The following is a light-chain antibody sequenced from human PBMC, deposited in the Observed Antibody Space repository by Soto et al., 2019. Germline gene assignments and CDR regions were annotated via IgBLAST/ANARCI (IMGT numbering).Light chain of an antibody. CDR3: QQYNSYPWT. CDR1: QDITNY. V-gene: IGKV1-33*01. CDR2: GAS. J-gene: IGKJ1*01. Sequence: DIQVTLSPSSLSASVGDRVTITCQASQDITNYLNWYQQKPGKAPNLLIYGASNLETGVPSRFSGSGSGAEFTLTISSLQPEDCATYYCQQYNSYPWTFGQGTKVDIK.